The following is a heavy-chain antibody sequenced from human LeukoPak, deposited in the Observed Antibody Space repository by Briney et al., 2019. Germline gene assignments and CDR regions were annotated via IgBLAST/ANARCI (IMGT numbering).Heavy chain of an antibody. CDR1: GFTFSDHY. CDR3: ARLLSGWYLADY. V-gene: IGHV3-72*01. CDR2: SRNKANSYTT. D-gene: IGHD6-19*01. J-gene: IGHJ4*02. Sequence: GGSLRLSCAASGFTFSDHYIDWVRQAPGKGLQWVGRSRNKANSYTTEYAASVKGRFTLSRDNAKSSLYLQMNSLRAEDTAIYYCARLLSGWYLADYWGQGTLVTVSS.